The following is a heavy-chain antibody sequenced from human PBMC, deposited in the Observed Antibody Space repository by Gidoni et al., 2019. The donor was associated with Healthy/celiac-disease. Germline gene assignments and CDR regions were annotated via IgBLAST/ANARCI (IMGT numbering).Heavy chain of an antibody. Sequence: VQLVQSGPEVKKPGSSVQVSCKASGVTFSSYAISWVRQAPGPGLEWMGRIIPILGIANYAQKFQGRVTITADKSTSTAYMELSSMRSEDTAVYYGARGPIQWELPNDAFDIWGQGTMVTVSS. V-gene: IGHV1-69*04. CDR1: GVTFSSYA. CDR3: ARGPIQWELPNDAFDI. D-gene: IGHD1-26*01. J-gene: IGHJ3*02. CDR2: IIPILGIA.